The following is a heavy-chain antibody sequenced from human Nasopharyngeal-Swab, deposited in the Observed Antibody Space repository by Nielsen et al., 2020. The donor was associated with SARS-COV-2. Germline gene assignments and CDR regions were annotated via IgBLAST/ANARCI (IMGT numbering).Heavy chain of an antibody. Sequence: GGSLRLSCAASGFTVSSSYMSWVRQAPGKGLERVSVIYSGGSTYYADSVKGRFTIPRDNSKNTLYLQMNSLRAEDTAVYYCAKCGGTYCSGGSCYSCYFDYWGQGTLVTVSS. CDR2: IYSGGST. CDR1: GFTVSSSY. J-gene: IGHJ4*02. CDR3: AKCGGTYCSGGSCYSCYFDY. D-gene: IGHD2-15*01. V-gene: IGHV3-53*05.